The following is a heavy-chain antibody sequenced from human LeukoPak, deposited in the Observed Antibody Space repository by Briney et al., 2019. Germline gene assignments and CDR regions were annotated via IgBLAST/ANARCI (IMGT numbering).Heavy chain of an antibody. Sequence: TPSETLSLTCIVSGGSISIYYWSWIRQPPGKGLEWIGYIHYSGYTKYNPSLKSRVTISVDTSKNQLSLKLSSVTAADTAVYYCARGSNDYSNYYYYMDVWGKGTTVTVSS. CDR3: ARGSNDYSNYYYYMDV. J-gene: IGHJ6*03. CDR2: IHYSGYT. V-gene: IGHV4-59*01. CDR1: GGSISIYY. D-gene: IGHD4-11*01.